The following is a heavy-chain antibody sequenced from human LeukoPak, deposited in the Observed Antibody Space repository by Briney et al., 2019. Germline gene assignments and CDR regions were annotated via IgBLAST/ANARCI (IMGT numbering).Heavy chain of an antibody. V-gene: IGHV3-9*01. CDR3: AKEYYSGSYGNWFDP. D-gene: IGHD1-26*01. CDR1: GFTFDDYA. Sequence: QTGGSLRLSCAASGFTFDDYAMHWVRQAPGKGLEWVSGISWNSGSIGYADSVKGRFTISRDNAKNSLYLQMNSLRAEDTALYYCAKEYYSGSYGNWFDPWGQGTLVTVSS. J-gene: IGHJ5*02. CDR2: ISWNSGSI.